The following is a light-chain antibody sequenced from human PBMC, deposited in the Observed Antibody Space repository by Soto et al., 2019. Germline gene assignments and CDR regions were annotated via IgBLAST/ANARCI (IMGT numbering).Light chain of an antibody. J-gene: IGLJ2*01. CDR1: SGHSSYA. CDR3: QTWDTGARVV. Sequence: QPVLTQSPSASASLGASVKLTCTLSSGHSSYAIAWHQQQPEKGPRYLMKLSSDGSHSKGDGIPDRFSGSSSGAERYLTISSLQSEDEADYYCQTWDTGARVVCGGGTQRTVL. CDR2: LSSDGSH. V-gene: IGLV4-69*01.